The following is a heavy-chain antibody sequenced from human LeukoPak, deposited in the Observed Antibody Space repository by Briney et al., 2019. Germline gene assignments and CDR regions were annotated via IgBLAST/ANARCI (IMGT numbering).Heavy chain of an antibody. CDR1: GFSISNHW. V-gene: IGHV3-7*01. J-gene: IGHJ4*02. Sequence: PGGSLRLSCVASGFSISNHWMNWVRLAPGKGLEWVANIKPDGSEKQYVDSVKGRFTISRDNAENSLYLQMHSLRVEDTALYYCARDDNWNDKPFDFWGQGTLVTVSS. CDR3: ARDDNWNDKPFDF. CDR2: IKPDGSEK. D-gene: IGHD1-20*01.